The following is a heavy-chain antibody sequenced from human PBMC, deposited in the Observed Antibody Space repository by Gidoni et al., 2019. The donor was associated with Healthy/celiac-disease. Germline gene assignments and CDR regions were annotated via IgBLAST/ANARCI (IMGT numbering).Heavy chain of an antibody. CDR2: TYYSGSP. CDR1: GGSISSYY. Sequence: QVQLQESGPGLVQPSETLSLTCTVSGGSISSYYWSWIRQPPGKGLEWIGYTYYSGSPNYNPSLKSRVTISVDTSKNPFALKLSSVTAADTAVYYCARGGYSYGLDYWGQGTLVTVSS. J-gene: IGHJ4*02. V-gene: IGHV4-59*01. D-gene: IGHD5-18*01. CDR3: ARGGYSYGLDY.